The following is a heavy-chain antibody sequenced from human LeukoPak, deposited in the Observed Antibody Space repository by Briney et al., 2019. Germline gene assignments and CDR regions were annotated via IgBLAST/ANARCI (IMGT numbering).Heavy chain of an antibody. CDR2: IIPILGIA. Sequence: SVKVSCKASGGTFNSYAISWVRQAPGQGLEWMGRIIPILGIANYAQKFQGRVTITADKSTSTAYMELSSLRSEDTAVYYCAGSFYDYVWGSYRYPLNYWGQGTLVTVSS. CDR1: GGTFNSYA. V-gene: IGHV1-69*04. D-gene: IGHD3-16*02. J-gene: IGHJ4*02. CDR3: AGSFYDYVWGSYRYPLNY.